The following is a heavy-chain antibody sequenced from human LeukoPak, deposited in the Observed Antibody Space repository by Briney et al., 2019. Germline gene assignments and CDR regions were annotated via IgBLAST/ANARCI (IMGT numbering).Heavy chain of an antibody. CDR2: ISSDGSST. V-gene: IGHV3-74*01. Sequence: GGSLRLSCAASGFTFSSYWMHWVRQVPGKGLVWLSRISSDGSSTDYADSVKGRFTISRDNTKNTLYLQMNSLRVEDTAVYYCARVLAVAGSSILRSWGQGTLVTVPS. CDR3: ARVLAVAGSSILRS. D-gene: IGHD6-19*01. J-gene: IGHJ5*02. CDR1: GFTFSSYW.